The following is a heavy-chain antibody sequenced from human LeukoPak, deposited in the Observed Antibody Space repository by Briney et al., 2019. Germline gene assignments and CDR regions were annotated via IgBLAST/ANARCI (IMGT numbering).Heavy chain of an antibody. CDR2: ISSNGRIT. CDR3: ARVSGWYWFDN. CDR1: GFTFGTYA. Sequence: PGGSPRLSCAASGFTFGTYAMHWVRQAPGKGLEYVSAISSNGRITYYADSVKGRFTISRDNSKNILYLQMGSLRTEDTAVYYCARVSGWYWFDNWGQGTLVTVSS. D-gene: IGHD6-19*01. V-gene: IGHV3-64*02. J-gene: IGHJ4*02.